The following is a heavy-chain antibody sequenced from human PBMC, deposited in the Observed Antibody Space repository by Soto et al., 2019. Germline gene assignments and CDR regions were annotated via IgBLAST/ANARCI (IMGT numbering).Heavy chain of an antibody. V-gene: IGHV3-48*01. D-gene: IGHD2-15*01. CDR1: GFSFSSYT. CDR2: ISCNASTI. Sequence: GSLRLSCVASGFSFSSYTMNWFRQAPGKGLEWVSDISCNASTISYADSVRGRFTISRDNAKTSLYLQMNSLRAEDTAVYYCARDREYCSGDNCYETGAAYWGQGA. J-gene: IGHJ4*02. CDR3: ARDREYCSGDNCYETGAAY.